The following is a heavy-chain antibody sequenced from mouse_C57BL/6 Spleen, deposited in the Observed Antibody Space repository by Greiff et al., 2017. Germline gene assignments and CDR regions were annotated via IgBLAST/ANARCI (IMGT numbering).Heavy chain of an antibody. D-gene: IGHD2-12*01. J-gene: IGHJ3*01. CDR1: GYTFTSYW. CDR3: GTAYYSYWRGAY. V-gene: IGHV1-55*01. Sequence: QVQLQQPGAELVKPGASVKMSCKASGYTFTSYWITWVKQRPGQGLEWIGDIYPGSGSTNYNEKFKSKATLTVDTSSSTAYMQLSSLTSEDSAVYYCGTAYYSYWRGAYWGQGTLVTVSA. CDR2: IYPGSGST.